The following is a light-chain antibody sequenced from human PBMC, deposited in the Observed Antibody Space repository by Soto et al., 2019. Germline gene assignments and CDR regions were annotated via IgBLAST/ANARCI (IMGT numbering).Light chain of an antibody. CDR3: SSYTSSSTVV. Sequence: QSALTQPASVSGSPGQSITISCTGTSSDVGGYNYVSWYQQHPGKAPKLMIYEVSNRPSGVYNRFSGSKSGNTASLTISGLQAEDEADYYCSSYTSSSTVVFGGGTKVTVL. CDR2: EVS. V-gene: IGLV2-14*01. J-gene: IGLJ2*01. CDR1: SSDVGGYNY.